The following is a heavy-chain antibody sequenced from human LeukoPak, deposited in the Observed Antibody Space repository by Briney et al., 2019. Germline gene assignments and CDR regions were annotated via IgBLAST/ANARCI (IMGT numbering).Heavy chain of an antibody. Sequence: GGSLRLSCAASGFTFSSYWMSWVRQAPGKGLEWVANIKQDGSEKYYVDYVKGRFTISRDNAKNSLYLQMNSLRAEDTAVYYSARGGIKITMVRGVTAYYFDYGGQGTLVTVSS. CDR3: ARGGIKITMVRGVTAYYFDY. V-gene: IGHV3-7*01. D-gene: IGHD3-10*01. CDR1: GFTFSSYW. CDR2: IKQDGSEK. J-gene: IGHJ4*02.